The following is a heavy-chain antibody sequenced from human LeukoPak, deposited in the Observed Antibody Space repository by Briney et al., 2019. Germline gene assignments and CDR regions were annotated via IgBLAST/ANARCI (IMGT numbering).Heavy chain of an antibody. V-gene: IGHV3-30-3*01. Sequence: GRSLRLSCAASGFTFSSYAMHWVRQAPGKGLKWVTVISYDGSNKYYADSVKGRFTISRDNSKNSLYLQMNSLRAEDTAVYYCARGWFDCWGQGALVTVSS. J-gene: IGHJ5*01. CDR1: GFTFSSYA. CDR3: ARGWFDC. CDR2: ISYDGSNK.